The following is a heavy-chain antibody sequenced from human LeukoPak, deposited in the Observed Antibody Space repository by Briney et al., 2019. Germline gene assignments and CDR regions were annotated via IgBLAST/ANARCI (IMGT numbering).Heavy chain of an antibody. Sequence: GGSLRLSCAASGFTFSSYSMNWVRQAPGKGLEWVTSISSSSSYIYYADSVKGRFTISRDNAKNSLYLQMNSLRAEDTAVYYCAKDRPLIAAEWFPTQWLVPHFDYWGQGTLVTVSS. CDR2: ISSSSSYI. J-gene: IGHJ4*02. CDR1: GFTFSSYS. D-gene: IGHD6-19*01. V-gene: IGHV3-21*04. CDR3: AKDRPLIAAEWFPTQWLVPHFDY.